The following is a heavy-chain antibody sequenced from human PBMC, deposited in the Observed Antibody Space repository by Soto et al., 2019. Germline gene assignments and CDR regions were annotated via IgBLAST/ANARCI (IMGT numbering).Heavy chain of an antibody. V-gene: IGHV4-34*01. CDR1: GGSFSGYY. D-gene: IGHD6-25*01. CDR2: INHSGST. CDR3: ARGSEGVGMDV. J-gene: IGHJ6*02. Sequence: SETLSLTCAVYGGSFSGYYWSWIRQPPGKGLEWIGEINHSGSTNYNPSLKSRVTISVDTSKNQSSLKLSSVTAADTAVYYCARGSEGVGMDVWGQGTTVTVSS.